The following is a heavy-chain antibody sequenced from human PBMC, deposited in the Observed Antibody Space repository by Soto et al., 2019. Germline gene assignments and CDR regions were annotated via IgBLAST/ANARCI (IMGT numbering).Heavy chain of an antibody. CDR2: IIPIFGTA. Sequence: QVQLVQSGAEVKKPGSSVMVSCKASGGTFSSYAISWVRQAPGQGLEWMGGIIPIFGTANYAQKFQGRVTITADESTSTAYMELGSLRSEETAVYYCASSGHDFLIYYGMDVWGQGATVTVSS. CDR3: ASSGHDFLIYYGMDV. J-gene: IGHJ6*02. CDR1: GGTFSSYA. D-gene: IGHD5-12*01. V-gene: IGHV1-69*12.